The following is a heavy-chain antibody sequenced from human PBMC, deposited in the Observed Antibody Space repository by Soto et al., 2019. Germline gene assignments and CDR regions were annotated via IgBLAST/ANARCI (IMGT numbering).Heavy chain of an antibody. Sequence: PSETLSLTCTVSGGSIIGSYWYWVRHAPVEGLEWIVNLHYSGSTNYNPSLKSRVSIFLDMSKNQISLKLVSLTAADTAVYYCARGVDYYDSSGFSPYLDHWGQGTLVTVSS. D-gene: IGHD3-22*01. CDR2: LHYSGST. V-gene: IGHV4-59*01. J-gene: IGHJ4*02. CDR3: ARGVDYYDSSGFSPYLDH. CDR1: GGSIIGSY.